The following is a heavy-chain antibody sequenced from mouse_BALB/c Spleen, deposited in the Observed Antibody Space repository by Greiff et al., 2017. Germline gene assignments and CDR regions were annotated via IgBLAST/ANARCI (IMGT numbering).Heavy chain of an antibody. CDR2: ISSGGSYT. Sequence: EVHLVESGGDLVKPGGSLKLSCAASGFTFSSYGMSWVRQTPDKRLEWVATISSGGSYTYYPDSVKGRFTISRDNAKNTLYLQMSSLKSEDTAMYYCARTREIHYYGGLYYAMDYWGQGTSVTVSS. CDR3: ARTREIHYYGGLYYAMDY. CDR1: GFTFSSYG. J-gene: IGHJ4*01. V-gene: IGHV5-6*01. D-gene: IGHD1-2*01.